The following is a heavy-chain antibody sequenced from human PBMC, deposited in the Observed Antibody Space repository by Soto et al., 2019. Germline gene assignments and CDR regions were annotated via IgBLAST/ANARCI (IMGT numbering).Heavy chain of an antibody. CDR2: IDQDGSEK. J-gene: IGHJ6*03. Sequence: EVQLVESGGGLVQPGGSLRLSCAASGFTFSSYWMTWVRQAPGKGLEWVANIDQDGSEKYYVDSVKGRFTISRDNAKNSLYLQMNSLRAEDTAVYYCARDPVWLPYYYYYMDVWGKGTTVTVSS. V-gene: IGHV3-7*01. D-gene: IGHD3-16*01. CDR1: GFTFSSYW. CDR3: ARDPVWLPYYYYYMDV.